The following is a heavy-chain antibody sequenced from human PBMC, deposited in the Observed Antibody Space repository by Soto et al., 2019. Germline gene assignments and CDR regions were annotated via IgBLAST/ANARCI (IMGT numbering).Heavy chain of an antibody. V-gene: IGHV4-4*02. Sequence: SETLSLTCAVSGGSISSSNWWSWVRQPPGKGLEWIGEIYHSGSTNYNPSLKSRVTISVDKSKNQFSLKLSSVTAADTAVYYCARDGQRAYYDFWSGYYTADYYYGMDVWGQGTTVTVSS. CDR3: ARDGQRAYYDFWSGYYTADYYYGMDV. D-gene: IGHD3-3*01. J-gene: IGHJ6*02. CDR2: IYHSGST. CDR1: GGSISSSNW.